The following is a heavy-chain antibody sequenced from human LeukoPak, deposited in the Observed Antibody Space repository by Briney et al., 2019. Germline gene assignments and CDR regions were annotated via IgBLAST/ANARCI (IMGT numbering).Heavy chain of an antibody. Sequence: SGTLSLTCAVSGGSISSNNWWSWVRQPPGKGLEWIGEIYHHGATNYNPSLESRVTLSVDKSKNQFSLELTSVTAADTAVYYCARGPSVAAHLDYWGQGTLVTVSS. CDR1: GGSISSNNW. J-gene: IGHJ4*02. V-gene: IGHV4-4*02. CDR2: IYHHGAT. D-gene: IGHD5-12*01. CDR3: ARGPSVAAHLDY.